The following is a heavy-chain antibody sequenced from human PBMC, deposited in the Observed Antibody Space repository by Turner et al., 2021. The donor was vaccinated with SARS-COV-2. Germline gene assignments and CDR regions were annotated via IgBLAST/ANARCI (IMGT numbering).Heavy chain of an antibody. CDR1: GFTFTSSA. CDR2: ISYDGNNK. D-gene: IGHD4-4*01. CDR3: AKQLGLYSNPMYYFDF. J-gene: IGHJ4*02. V-gene: IGHV3-30*18. Sequence: VQLVESGGGVVQPGRSLSLSCPPSGFTFTSSAIPWVRQAPGKGLEGVAVISYDGNNKYYADSVKGRFTISRDNTKNTLYLQMNSLRAEDTAVYYCAKQLGLYSNPMYYFDFWGQGTLVTVSS.